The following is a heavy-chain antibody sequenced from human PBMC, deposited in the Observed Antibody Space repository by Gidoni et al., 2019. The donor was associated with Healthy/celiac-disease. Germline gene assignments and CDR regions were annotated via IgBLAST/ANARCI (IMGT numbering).Heavy chain of an antibody. Sequence: QVQLVESGGGVVQPGRSLRLSCAAPGFTSSSYAPPWVRQAPGTGLGWVTVISDDGSNKYYADSVKGRFTISRDNSKNTLYLQMNSLRAEDTAVYYCARGGSSSTPNFDYWGQGTLVTVSS. CDR3: ARGGSSSTPNFDY. V-gene: IGHV3-30-3*01. CDR1: GFTSSSYA. D-gene: IGHD6-6*01. J-gene: IGHJ4*02. CDR2: ISDDGSNK.